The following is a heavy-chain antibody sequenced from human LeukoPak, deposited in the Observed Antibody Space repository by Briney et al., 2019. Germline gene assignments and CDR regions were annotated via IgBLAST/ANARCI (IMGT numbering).Heavy chain of an antibody. J-gene: IGHJ6*02. CDR3: AAATVTIHYYYGMDV. V-gene: IGHV1-58*02. Sequence: GASVKVSCEASGFTFTSSAMQWVRQARGQRLEWIGWIVVGSGNTNYAQKFQERVTITRDMSTSTAYMELSSLRSEDTAVYYCAAATVTIHYYYGMDVWGQGTTVTVSS. CDR1: GFTFTSSA. CDR2: IVVGSGNT. D-gene: IGHD4-17*01.